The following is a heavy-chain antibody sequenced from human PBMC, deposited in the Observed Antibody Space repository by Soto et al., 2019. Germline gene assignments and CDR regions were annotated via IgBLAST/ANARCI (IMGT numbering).Heavy chain of an antibody. V-gene: IGHV3-48*01. CDR1: GFTFISHS. D-gene: IGHD3-22*01. CDR2: ISSSSDTI. Sequence: GGSLRLACVGSGFTFISHSFYWVRQAPGKGLEWISYISSSSDTIYYADSVKGRFTISRDNSKNTLYLQMNSLRAEDTAVYYCAKDLHDSSGYYVPGYWGQGTLVTVSS. J-gene: IGHJ4*02. CDR3: AKDLHDSSGYYVPGY.